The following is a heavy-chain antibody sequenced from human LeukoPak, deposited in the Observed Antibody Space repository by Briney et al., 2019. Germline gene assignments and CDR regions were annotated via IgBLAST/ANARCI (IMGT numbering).Heavy chain of an antibody. J-gene: IGHJ4*02. CDR2: ISGSGGST. CDR1: GFTFSSYA. V-gene: IGHV3-23*01. D-gene: IGHD3-10*01. Sequence: NPGGCLRLSCAASGFTFSSYAMSWVRQAPGKGLEWVSAISGSGGSTYYADSVKGRFTISRDNSKNTLYLQMNSLRAEDTAVYYCARRLGSGSYDSYYFDYWGQGTLVTVSS. CDR3: ARRLGSGSYDSYYFDY.